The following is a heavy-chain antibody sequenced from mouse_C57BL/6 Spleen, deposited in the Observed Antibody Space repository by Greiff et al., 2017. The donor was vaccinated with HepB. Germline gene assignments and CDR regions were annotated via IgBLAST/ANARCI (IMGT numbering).Heavy chain of an antibody. D-gene: IGHD4-1*01. CDR3: AREAPNCDYFDY. J-gene: IGHJ2*01. V-gene: IGHV1-81*01. Sequence: VQLQQSGAELARPGASVKLSCKASGYTFTSYGISWVKQRTGQGLEWIGEIYPRSGNTYYNEKFKGKATLTADKSSSTAYMELRSLTSEDSAVYFCAREAPNCDYFDYWGQGTTLTVSS. CDR1: GYTFTSYG. CDR2: IYPRSGNT.